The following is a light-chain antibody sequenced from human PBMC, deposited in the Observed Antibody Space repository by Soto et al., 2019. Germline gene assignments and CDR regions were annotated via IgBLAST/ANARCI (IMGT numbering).Light chain of an antibody. J-gene: IGKJ1*01. CDR2: GAS. Sequence: EIVMTQSPVTLSVSPGERATLSCRASQSVRSNLAWYQQKAGQAPRLLIYGASTRATGIPARFSGSGPGTEFTLTISSLQSEDFAVYYCQQYGSSGTFGQGTKVDIK. V-gene: IGKV3-15*01. CDR3: QQYGSSGT. CDR1: QSVRSN.